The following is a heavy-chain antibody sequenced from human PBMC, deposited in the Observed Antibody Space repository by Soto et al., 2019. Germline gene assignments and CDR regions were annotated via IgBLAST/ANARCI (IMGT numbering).Heavy chain of an antibody. CDR3: ARPRVSTPRLEDPFDI. CDR1: GGTFSSYA. J-gene: IGHJ3*02. Sequence: SVKVSCKASGGTFSSYAISWVRQAPGQGLEWMGGIIPIFGTANYAQKFQGRVTITADESTSTAYMELSSLRSEDTAIYYCARPRVSTPRLEDPFDIWGQGTMVTVSS. D-gene: IGHD5-12*01. CDR2: IIPIFGTA. V-gene: IGHV1-69*13.